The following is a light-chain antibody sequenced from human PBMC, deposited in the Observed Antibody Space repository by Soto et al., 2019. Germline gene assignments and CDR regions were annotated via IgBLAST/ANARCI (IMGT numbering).Light chain of an antibody. CDR2: HVT. CDR1: SIDVGAYNY. Sequence: QSALTQPASVSGSLGQSITISCSGTSIDVGAYNYVSWYQQYPGKPPKPMIYHVTDRPSGVSNRFSGSKSGNTAALTISGLQAEDEADYYCCSYTTSNTLVFGTGTKVTVL. J-gene: IGLJ1*01. V-gene: IGLV2-14*01. CDR3: CSYTTSNTLV.